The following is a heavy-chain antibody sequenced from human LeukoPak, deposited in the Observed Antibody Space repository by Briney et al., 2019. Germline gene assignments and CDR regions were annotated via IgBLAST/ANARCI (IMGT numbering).Heavy chain of an antibody. D-gene: IGHD5-12*01. J-gene: IGHJ5*02. CDR1: GFTFSRYA. Sequence: GGSLRLSCAASGFTFSRYAMHWVRQAPGKGLEWVAFIRYDGSNKYYADSVKGRFTISRDNSKNTLYLQMNSLRAEDTAVYYCAKDLLRSVATIPWGQGTLVTVSS. CDR2: IRYDGSNK. CDR3: AKDLLRSVATIP. V-gene: IGHV3-30*02.